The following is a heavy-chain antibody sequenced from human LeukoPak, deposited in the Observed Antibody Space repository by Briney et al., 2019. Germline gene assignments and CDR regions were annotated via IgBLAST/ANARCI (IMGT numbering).Heavy chain of an antibody. J-gene: IGHJ4*02. D-gene: IGHD6-6*01. CDR2: IYYSGST. CDR3: ARHIIEYSSSALFDY. Sequence: PSETLSLTCTVPGGSISSYYWSWIRQPPRKGLEWIGYIYYSGSTNYNPSLKSRVTISVDTSKNQFSLKLSSVTAADTAVYYCARHIIEYSSSALFDYWGQGTLVTVSS. CDR1: GGSISSYY. V-gene: IGHV4-59*01.